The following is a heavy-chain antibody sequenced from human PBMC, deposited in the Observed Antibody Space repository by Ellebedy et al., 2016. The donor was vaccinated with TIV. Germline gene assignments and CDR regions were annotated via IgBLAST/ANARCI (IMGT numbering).Heavy chain of an antibody. J-gene: IGHJ6*02. D-gene: IGHD2-15*01. CDR1: GYTFNVYY. CDR3: ARVDCSGCSCYQNYYYGMDV. V-gene: IGHV1-2*04. CDR2: INPNSGGT. Sequence: AASVKVSCKASGYTFNVYYMHWVRQAPGQGLEGMGWINPNSGGTNYAQKFQGWVTMTRDTSISTAYMELSRLRSDYTAVYYCARVDCSGCSCYQNYYYGMDVWGQGTTVTVSS.